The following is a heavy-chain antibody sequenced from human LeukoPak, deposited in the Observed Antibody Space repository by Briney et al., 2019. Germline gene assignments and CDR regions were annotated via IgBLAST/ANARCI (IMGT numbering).Heavy chain of an antibody. V-gene: IGHV4-39*01. D-gene: IGHD3-10*01. Sequence: GSLRLSCAASGFTFSTYSMSWVRQPPGKGLEWIGSIYYSGSTYYNPSLKSRVTISVDTSKNQFSLKLNSVTATDTAVYYCARHYGPWGQGTLVTASS. CDR2: IYYSGST. CDR3: ARHYGP. CDR1: GFTFSTYS. J-gene: IGHJ4*02.